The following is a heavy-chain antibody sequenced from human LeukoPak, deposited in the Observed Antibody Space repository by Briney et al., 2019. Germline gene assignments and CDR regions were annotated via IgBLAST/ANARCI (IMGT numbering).Heavy chain of an antibody. D-gene: IGHD1-26*01. Sequence: SVTVSCTASGFTFTSSAVQWVRQARGQRLEWIGWIVVGSGNTNYAQKFQERVTITRDMSTSTAYMELSSLRSEDTAVYYCAAAGIVGATLRYFDYWGQGTLVTVSS. CDR1: GFTFTSSA. J-gene: IGHJ4*02. V-gene: IGHV1-58*01. CDR3: AAAGIVGATLRYFDY. CDR2: IVVGSGNT.